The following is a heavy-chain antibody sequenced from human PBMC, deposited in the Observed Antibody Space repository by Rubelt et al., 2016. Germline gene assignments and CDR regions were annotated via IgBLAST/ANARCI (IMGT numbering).Heavy chain of an antibody. D-gene: IGHD6-6*01. CDR1: GFSFNTYS. J-gene: IGHJ4*02. V-gene: IGHV3-21*05. CDR3: SRGLRDTITACKGYY. Sequence: EVQLVESGGGLVKPGGSLRLSCAASGFSFNTYSMNWVRQAPGRGLEWVSYISTCSSTIYSADSVKGRFTISRDNAKNVLYRHMNSRIAGDTAVYYCSRGLRDTITACKGYYWGQGTLGTVSS. CDR2: ISTCSSTI.